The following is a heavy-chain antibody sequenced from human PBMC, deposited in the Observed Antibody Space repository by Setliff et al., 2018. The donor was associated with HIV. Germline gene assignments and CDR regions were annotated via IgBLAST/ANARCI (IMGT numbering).Heavy chain of an antibody. V-gene: IGHV1-2*06. CDR1: GYMFSGFH. CDR3: ARQLSNSLES. D-gene: IGHD1-1*01. Sequence: SVQVSCKASGYMFSGFHMHWVRQAAGQGLEWMGRINPNSGGTNYAQKFQCRVTMTRDTSINTAYMELSGLRSYDTAVYYCARQLSNSLESWGQGTPVTV. J-gene: IGHJ4*02. CDR2: INPNSGGT.